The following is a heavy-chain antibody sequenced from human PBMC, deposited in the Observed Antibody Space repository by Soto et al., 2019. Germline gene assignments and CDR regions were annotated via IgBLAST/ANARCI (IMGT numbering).Heavy chain of an antibody. CDR1: GFTFSSYS. CDR2: ISSSSSTI. J-gene: IGHJ6*03. D-gene: IGHD3-9*01. V-gene: IGHV3-48*01. CDR3: ARAPNGDYDILTGYYYYYYMDV. Sequence: GGSLRLSCAASGFTFSSYSMNWVRQAPGKGLEWVSYISSSSSTIYYADSVKGRFTISRDNAKNSLYLQMNSLRAEDTAVYYCARAPNGDYDILTGYYYYYYMDVWGKGTTVTVSS.